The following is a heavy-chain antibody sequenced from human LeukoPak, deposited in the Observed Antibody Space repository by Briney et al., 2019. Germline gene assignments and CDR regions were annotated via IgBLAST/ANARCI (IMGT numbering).Heavy chain of an antibody. CDR1: GGSISSGSYY. Sequence: PSETLSLTCTVSGGSISSGSYYWSWIRQPAGKGLEWIGRIYTSGSTNYNPSLKSRVTISVDTSKNQFSLKLSSVTAADTAVYYCARDYSSGYYPLDYWGQGTLVTVSS. V-gene: IGHV4-61*02. J-gene: IGHJ4*02. D-gene: IGHD3-22*01. CDR3: ARDYSSGYYPLDY. CDR2: IYTSGST.